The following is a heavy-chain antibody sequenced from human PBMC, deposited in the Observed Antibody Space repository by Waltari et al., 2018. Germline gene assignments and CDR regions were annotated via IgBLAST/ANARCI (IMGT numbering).Heavy chain of an antibody. D-gene: IGHD2-8*02. J-gene: IGHJ6*02. CDR2: INHSPNS. Sequence: QVHLQQWGAGLLRPSATLSLICAVHGGSLRGHYWGLILQPPGKGLEWIGEINHSPNSNYNPSLRSRVHMSIDTSQNQFSLQLTSVTAADTGVYYCVRLEDCTGPGGNCYSGAPFAVDVWGQGTTVTVPS. CDR1: GGSLRGHY. V-gene: IGHV4-34*01. CDR3: VRLEDCTGPGGNCYSGAPFAVDV.